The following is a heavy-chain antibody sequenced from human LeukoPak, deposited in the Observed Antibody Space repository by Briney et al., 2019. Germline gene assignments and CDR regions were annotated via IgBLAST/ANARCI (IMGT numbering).Heavy chain of an antibody. Sequence: SQTLSLTCTVSGGSISSGSYYWSWIRQPAGKGLEWIGRIYTSGSTNYNPSLKSRVTISVDTSKNQFSLKLSSVTAADTAVYYCARLTWYYYGSGGDYWGQGTLVTVSS. CDR3: ARLTWYYYGSGGDY. V-gene: IGHV4-61*02. D-gene: IGHD3-10*01. J-gene: IGHJ4*02. CDR1: GGSISSGSYY. CDR2: IYTSGST.